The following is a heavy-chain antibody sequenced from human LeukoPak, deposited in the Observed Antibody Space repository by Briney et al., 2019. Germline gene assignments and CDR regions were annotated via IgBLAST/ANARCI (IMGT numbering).Heavy chain of an antibody. J-gene: IGHJ4*02. Sequence: GGSLRLPCAASGFTFSNAWMSWVRQAPGKGLEWVGRIKSKTDGGTTDYAAPVKGRFTISRDDSKNTLYLQMNSLKTEDTAVYYCTTEGGYYDILTGYYMPSYYFDYWGQGTLVTVSS. CDR3: TTEGGYYDILTGYYMPSYYFDY. D-gene: IGHD3-9*01. CDR1: GFTFSNAW. CDR2: IKSKTDGGTT. V-gene: IGHV3-15*01.